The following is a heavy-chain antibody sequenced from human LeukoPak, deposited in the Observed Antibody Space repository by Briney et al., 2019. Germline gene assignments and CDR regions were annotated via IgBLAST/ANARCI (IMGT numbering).Heavy chain of an antibody. D-gene: IGHD3-10*01. Sequence: SQTLSLTCTVSGGSISRGDYYWSWIRHPPGKGLEWIGYIYYSGSTYYNPSLTSRVTISVDTSTKQFSLKLSSVTAADTAVDYWAIVTMVRGVISHDDYGMDVWGKGTTVTVSS. CDR1: GGSISRGDYY. J-gene: IGHJ6*04. CDR2: IYYSGST. CDR3: AIVTMVRGVISHDDYGMDV. V-gene: IGHV4-30-4*01.